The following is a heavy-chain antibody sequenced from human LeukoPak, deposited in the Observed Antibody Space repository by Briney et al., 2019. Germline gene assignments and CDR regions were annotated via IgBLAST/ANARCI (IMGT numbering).Heavy chain of an antibody. CDR2: IIPIFGTA. V-gene: IGHV1-69*05. D-gene: IGHD1-1*01. J-gene: IGHJ5*02. CDR1: RGTFSSYA. CDR3: ARGGERALYNWFDP. Sequence: ASVKVSCKASRGTFSSYAISWVRQAPGQELEWMGGIIPIFGTANYAQKFQGRVTITTDESTSTAYMELSSLRSEDTAVYYCARGGERALYNWFDPWGQGTLVTVSS.